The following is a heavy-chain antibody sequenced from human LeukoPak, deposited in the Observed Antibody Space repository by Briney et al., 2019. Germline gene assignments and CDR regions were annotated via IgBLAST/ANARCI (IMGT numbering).Heavy chain of an antibody. CDR2: INPNSGGT. D-gene: IGHD3-3*01. Sequence: ASVKVSCKASGYTFTSYDINWVRQATGQGLEWMGWINPNSGGTNYAQKFQGRVTMTRDTSISTAYMELSRLRSDDTAVYYCARAAYDFWSGPRDYWFDPWGQGTLVTVSS. V-gene: IGHV1-2*02. CDR1: GYTFTSYD. J-gene: IGHJ5*02. CDR3: ARAAYDFWSGPRDYWFDP.